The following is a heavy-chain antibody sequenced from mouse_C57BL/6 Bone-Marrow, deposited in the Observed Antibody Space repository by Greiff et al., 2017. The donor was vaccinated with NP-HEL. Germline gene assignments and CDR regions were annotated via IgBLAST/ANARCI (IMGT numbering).Heavy chain of an antibody. Sequence: VQLQQPGAELVKPGASVKLSCKASGYTFISYWMQWVKQRPGQGLEWIGEIDPSDSYTNYNQKFKGKATLTVDTSSSTAYMQLSSLTSEDSAVYYCAATTVVATDAMDYWGQGTSVTVSS. CDR1: GYTFISYW. CDR2: IDPSDSYT. D-gene: IGHD1-1*01. J-gene: IGHJ4*01. CDR3: AATTVVATDAMDY. V-gene: IGHV1-50*01.